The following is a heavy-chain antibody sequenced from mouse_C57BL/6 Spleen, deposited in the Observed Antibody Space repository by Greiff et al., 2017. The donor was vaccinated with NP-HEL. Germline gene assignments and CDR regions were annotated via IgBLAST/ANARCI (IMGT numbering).Heavy chain of an antibody. CDR1: GFTFSDYY. CDR2: INYDGSST. CDR3: ARAWGNYAMDY. V-gene: IGHV5-16*01. Sequence: EVMLVESEGGLVQPGSSMKLSCTASGFTFSDYYMAWVRQVPEKGLEWVANINYDGSSTYYLDSLKSRFIISRDNAKNILYLQMSSLKSEDTATYYCARAWGNYAMDYWGQGTSVTVSS. D-gene: IGHD4-1*01. J-gene: IGHJ4*01.